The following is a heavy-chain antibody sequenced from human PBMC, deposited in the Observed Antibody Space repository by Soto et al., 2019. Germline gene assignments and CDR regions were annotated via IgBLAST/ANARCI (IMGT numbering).Heavy chain of an antibody. CDR3: ARAIPLTRAGLDV. CDR2: IYPDDSDT. CDR1: GYRFSTYW. V-gene: IGHV5-51*01. Sequence: GEYLKISCRGSGYRFSTYWIGWVRQMPGKGLECMGIIYPDDSDTRYSPSFQGQVTISADKSINTAYLQWNSLKASDTAIYYCARAIPLTRAGLDVWGKGTTVTVSS. D-gene: IGHD2-21*01. J-gene: IGHJ6*04.